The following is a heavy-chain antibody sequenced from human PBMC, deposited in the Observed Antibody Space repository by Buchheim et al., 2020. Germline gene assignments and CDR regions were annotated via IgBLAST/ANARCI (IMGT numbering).Heavy chain of an antibody. V-gene: IGHV3-33*01. J-gene: IGHJ5*02. CDR2: IWYDGSNK. D-gene: IGHD2-8*01. Sequence: QVQLVESGGGVVQPGRSLRLSCAASGFTFSSYGMHWVRQAPGKGLEWVAVIWYDGSNKYYADSVKGRFTISRDNSKNTLYLQMNSLRAEDTAVYYCARDLGPSDIVLGYSWFDPWGQGTL. CDR3: ARDLGPSDIVLGYSWFDP. CDR1: GFTFSSYG.